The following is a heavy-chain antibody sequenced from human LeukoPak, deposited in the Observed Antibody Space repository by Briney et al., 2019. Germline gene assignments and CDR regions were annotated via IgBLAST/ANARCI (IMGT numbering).Heavy chain of an antibody. Sequence: GGSLRLSCAASGFTFSDYYMTWVRQAPGKGLQWVSYIGSNIKTIYYADSVKGRFTISRDNAKNSLFLQMNNLRAEETAVYYCTRESLRAFDLWGLGTMVTVSS. CDR2: IGSNIKTI. CDR3: TRESLRAFDL. D-gene: IGHD4-17*01. J-gene: IGHJ3*01. V-gene: IGHV3-11*01. CDR1: GFTFSDYY.